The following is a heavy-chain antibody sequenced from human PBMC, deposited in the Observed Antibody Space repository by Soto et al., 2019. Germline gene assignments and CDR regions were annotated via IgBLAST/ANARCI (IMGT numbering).Heavy chain of an antibody. V-gene: IGHV5-51*01. Sequence: GESLKISCKGSGYSFTSYWIGWVRQMPGKGLEWMGIIYPGDSDTSYSPSFQGQVTISADKSISTAYLQWRSLKASDTAMYYCARQYSSSSTYSIPGAFDIWGQGTMVTVSS. CDR3: ARQYSSSSTYSIPGAFDI. D-gene: IGHD6-6*01. J-gene: IGHJ3*02. CDR2: IYPGDSDT. CDR1: GYSFTSYW.